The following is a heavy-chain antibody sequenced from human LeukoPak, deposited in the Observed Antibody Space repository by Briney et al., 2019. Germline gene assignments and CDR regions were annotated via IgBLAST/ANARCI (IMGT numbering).Heavy chain of an antibody. Sequence: GASVKVSCKASGGTFSSYAISWVRQAPGQGLEWMGGIIPILGTANYAQKFQGRVTITADESTSTAYMELSSLRSEDTAVYYCARELGYCSGGSCSPDYWGQGTLVTVSS. D-gene: IGHD2-15*01. J-gene: IGHJ4*02. CDR3: ARELGYCSGGSCSPDY. CDR2: IIPILGTA. CDR1: GGTFSSYA. V-gene: IGHV1-69*13.